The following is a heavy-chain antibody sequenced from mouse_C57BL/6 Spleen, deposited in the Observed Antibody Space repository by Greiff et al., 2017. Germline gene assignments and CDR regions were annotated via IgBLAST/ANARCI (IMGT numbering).Heavy chain of an antibody. D-gene: IGHD6-5*01. CDR1: YTFTDYYM. CDR3: RSLLSDWYFDV. J-gene: IGHJ1*03. Sequence: VQLQQSGPELVKPGASVKMSCKASGYTFTDYYMHWVKQKPGKGLEWIGEIYPGSGNTYYNEKFKGKATLTADTSSSTAYMQLSSLTSEDSAVXFCARSLLSDWYFDVWGTGTTVTVSS. V-gene: IGHV1-83*01. CDR2: YPGSGNTY.